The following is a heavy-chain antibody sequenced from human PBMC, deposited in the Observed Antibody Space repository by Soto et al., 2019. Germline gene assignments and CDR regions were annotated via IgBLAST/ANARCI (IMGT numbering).Heavy chain of an antibody. CDR2: IIPIFGSA. J-gene: IGHJ5*02. Sequence: QVQLVQSGAEVKKPGSSVKVSCNASGGTFSNYAITSVRQAPGQGLEWLGRIIPIFGSANNAQKFQGRVTITADESTNTYYMELSRLRSEDTADYYCAKDGGKDGYFGNWFDPWGQGTLVTVSS. V-gene: IGHV1-69*15. CDR3: AKDGGKDGYFGNWFDP. CDR1: GGTFSNYA. D-gene: IGHD5-12*01.